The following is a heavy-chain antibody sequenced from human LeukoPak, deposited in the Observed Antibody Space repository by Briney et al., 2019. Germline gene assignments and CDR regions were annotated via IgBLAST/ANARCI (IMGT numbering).Heavy chain of an antibody. J-gene: IGHJ4*02. CDR1: GGSISSYY. CDR3: ARLPPQTWPYYYFDY. CDR2: IYYSGST. D-gene: IGHD1-26*01. V-gene: IGHV4-59*08. Sequence: SETLSLTCTVSGGSISSYYWSWIRQPPGKGLEWIGYIYYSGSTSYNPSLKSRVTISVDTSKNQFSLKLSSVTAADTAVYYCARLPPQTWPYYYFDYLGQGTLVTVSS.